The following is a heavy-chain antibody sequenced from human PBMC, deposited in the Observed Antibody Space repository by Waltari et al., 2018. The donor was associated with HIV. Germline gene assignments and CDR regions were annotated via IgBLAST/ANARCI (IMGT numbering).Heavy chain of an antibody. D-gene: IGHD5-18*01. CDR2: RSYDGSNK. CDR1: GFTFSSYG. J-gene: IGHJ6*02. V-gene: IGHV3-30*18. CDR3: AKPAAMASYGMDV. Sequence: QVQLVESGGGVVQPGRSLRLSCAASGFTFSSYGMHWVRQAPGKGVEWVAVRSYDGSNKYNADSVKGRFTISRDNSKNTLYLQMNSRRAEDTAVYYCAKPAAMASYGMDVWGQGTTVTVSS.